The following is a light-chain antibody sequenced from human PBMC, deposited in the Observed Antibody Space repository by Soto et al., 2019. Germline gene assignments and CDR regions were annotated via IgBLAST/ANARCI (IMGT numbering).Light chain of an antibody. V-gene: IGKV3-15*01. Sequence: ELVMTKSPATLSVSTGERATLSCRASQSVSSNLAWYQQRLGQTPRLLISGASTRATGIPARFSGSVSGTEFILTISSLQSEDFAIYYCQQYNNWPRTFGQGTKVDIK. CDR2: GAS. CDR3: QQYNNWPRT. CDR1: QSVSSN. J-gene: IGKJ1*01.